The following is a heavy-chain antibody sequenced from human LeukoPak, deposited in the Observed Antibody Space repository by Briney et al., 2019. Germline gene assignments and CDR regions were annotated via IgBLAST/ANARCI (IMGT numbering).Heavy chain of an antibody. Sequence: ASVKVSCKASGYTFTSYDMTWVRQATGQGLEWMGWISAYNGNTNYAQKLQGRVTMTTDTSTSTAYMELRSLRSDDTAVYYCASTVTRTDYWGQGTLVTVSS. J-gene: IGHJ4*02. V-gene: IGHV1-18*01. CDR3: ASTVTRTDY. D-gene: IGHD4-11*01. CDR2: ISAYNGNT. CDR1: GYTFTSYD.